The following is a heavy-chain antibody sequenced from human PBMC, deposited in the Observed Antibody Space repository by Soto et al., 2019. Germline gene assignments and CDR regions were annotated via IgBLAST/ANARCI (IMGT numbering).Heavy chain of an antibody. V-gene: IGHV3-74*01. CDR2: TNLDGSDT. CDR1: GFTFSSYR. Sequence: SGGSLRLSCTASGFTFSSYRMHWVRQDPGKGLLWVSHTNLDGSDTTYADSVRGRFTISRDNAKNTLYLQMNSLRVEDTAVYYCVRDDPGLGLDYWGLGTLVTVSS. J-gene: IGHJ4*02. CDR3: VRDDPGLGLDY. D-gene: IGHD1-26*01.